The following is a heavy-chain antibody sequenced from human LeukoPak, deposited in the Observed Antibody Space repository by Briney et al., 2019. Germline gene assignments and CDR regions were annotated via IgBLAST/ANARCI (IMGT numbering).Heavy chain of an antibody. CDR1: GGSFSSGGYY. CDR2: IYYSGST. Sequence: SETLSLTCTVPGGSFSSGGYYWSWIRQPPGEGLEWIGYIYYSGSTYYHPSLKSRVTISLDTSKNQFSLKLSSVTAAHTAVYYCARVTTVTTSFHLDYWGQGTLVTVSS. D-gene: IGHD4-17*01. V-gene: IGHV4-30-4*01. J-gene: IGHJ4*02. CDR3: ARVTTVTTSFHLDY.